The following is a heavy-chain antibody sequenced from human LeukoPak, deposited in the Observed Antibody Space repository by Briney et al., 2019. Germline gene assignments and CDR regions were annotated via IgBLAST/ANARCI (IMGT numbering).Heavy chain of an antibody. J-gene: IGHJ4*02. D-gene: IGHD3-16*01. CDR3: ATAARRRWAQRFDY. CDR2: ISNNDRSI. CDR1: GFAFTDYY. Sequence: GGSLRLSXAASGFAFTDYYLSWIRRAPGKGLEWISYISNNDRSIYYADSVKGRFTISRDNAKNSLYLEMSSLRADDTAIYYCATAARRRWAQRFDYWGQGTQVTVSS. V-gene: IGHV3-11*04.